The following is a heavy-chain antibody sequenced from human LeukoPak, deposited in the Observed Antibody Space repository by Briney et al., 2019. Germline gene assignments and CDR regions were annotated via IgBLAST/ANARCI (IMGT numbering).Heavy chain of an antibody. CDR2: IRSKAYGGTT. Sequence: GGSLRLSCAASGFTFSSYSMNWFRQAPGKGLEWVGFIRSKAYGGTTEYAASVKGRFAISRDDSKSIAYLQMNSLKTEDTAVYYCQGSSGWYIDYWGQGTLVTVSS. D-gene: IGHD6-19*01. V-gene: IGHV3-49*03. J-gene: IGHJ4*02. CDR1: GFTFSSYS. CDR3: QGSSGWYIDY.